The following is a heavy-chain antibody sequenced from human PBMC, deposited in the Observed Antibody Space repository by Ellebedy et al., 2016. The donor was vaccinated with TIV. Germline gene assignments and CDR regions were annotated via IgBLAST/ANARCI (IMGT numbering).Heavy chain of an antibody. V-gene: IGHV3-11*04. CDR2: ISSSGSTI. Sequence: GESLKISCAASGFTFSDYYMSWIRQAPGKGLEWVSYISSSGSTIYYADSVNGRFTISRDNAKNSLYLQMNSLRAEDTAVYYCARDREAVAGVPRFDYWGQGTLVTVSS. CDR1: GFTFSDYY. CDR3: ARDREAVAGVPRFDY. J-gene: IGHJ4*02. D-gene: IGHD6-19*01.